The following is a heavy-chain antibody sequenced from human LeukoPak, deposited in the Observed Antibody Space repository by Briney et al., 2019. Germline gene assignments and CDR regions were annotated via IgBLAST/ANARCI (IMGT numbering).Heavy chain of an antibody. CDR3: ARDPTTVITLPYYFDF. V-gene: IGHV4-34*01. CDR2: INDRGRT. J-gene: IGHJ4*02. CDR1: GFTFSNYN. Sequence: GSLRLSCAASGFTFSNYNMNWIRQSPGKGLEWIGEINDRGRTNYNPSLKSRVTLSVDTSNKQFSLKLSAVTAADTAVYYCARDPTTVITLPYYFDFWGQGTLVTVSS. D-gene: IGHD4-17*01.